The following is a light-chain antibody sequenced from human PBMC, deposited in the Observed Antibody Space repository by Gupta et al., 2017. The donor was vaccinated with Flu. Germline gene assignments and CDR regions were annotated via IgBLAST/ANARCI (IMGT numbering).Light chain of an antibody. V-gene: IGLV3-21*02. Sequence: PGGTATITCGGNIIGSKIVHWYRHKPGQAPVLVLVDDDDRPSGIPDRISGSNFGTTDTLTISRVEVGDEADYYCQASDSPKYWVFGGGTKLTVL. CDR3: QASDSPKYWV. CDR2: DDD. J-gene: IGLJ3*02. CDR1: IIGSKI.